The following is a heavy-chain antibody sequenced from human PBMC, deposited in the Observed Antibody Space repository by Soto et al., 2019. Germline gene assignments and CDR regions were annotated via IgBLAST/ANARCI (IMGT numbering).Heavy chain of an antibody. Sequence: EVQLLESGGGLVQPGGSLRLSCAASGFTFSSYAMRWVRQAPGKGLEWVSAISGIGGSTYYSDSVKGRFTISRDNSKNTLYLQMNSLRAEDTALYYCAKPLLRSPVLGYYFDYWGQGNLVTVSS. CDR2: ISGIGGST. CDR1: GFTFSSYA. V-gene: IGHV3-23*01. CDR3: AKPLLRSPVLGYYFDY. D-gene: IGHD3-3*01. J-gene: IGHJ4*02.